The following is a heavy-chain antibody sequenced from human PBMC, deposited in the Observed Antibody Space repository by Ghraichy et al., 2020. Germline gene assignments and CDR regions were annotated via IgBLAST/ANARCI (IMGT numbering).Heavy chain of an antibody. CDR3: AHRLLNPANYYYYYGMDV. D-gene: IGHD6-25*01. Sequence: SGPTLVKPTQTLTLTCTFSGFSLSTSGVGVGWIRQPPGKALEWLALSYWDDDKRNSPSLKNRLSITKDTSKNQAVLTMTNMDPVDTATYYCAHRLLNPANYYYYYGMDVWGQGTTVTVSS. CDR2: SYWDDDK. V-gene: IGHV2-5*02. CDR1: GFSLSTSGVG. J-gene: IGHJ6*02.